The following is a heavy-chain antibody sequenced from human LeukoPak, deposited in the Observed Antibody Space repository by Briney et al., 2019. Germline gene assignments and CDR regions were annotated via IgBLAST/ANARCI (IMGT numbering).Heavy chain of an antibody. CDR1: GGTFSSYA. CDR2: IIPTFGTA. J-gene: IGHJ4*02. D-gene: IGHD4-17*01. CDR3: ARVSGAESGIYGDYSY. V-gene: IGHV1-69*05. Sequence: SVKVSCKASGGTFSSYAISWVRQAPGQGLEWMGGIIPTFGTANYAQKFQGRVTITTDESTSTAYMELSSLRSEDTAVYYCARVSGAESGIYGDYSYWGQGTLVTVSS.